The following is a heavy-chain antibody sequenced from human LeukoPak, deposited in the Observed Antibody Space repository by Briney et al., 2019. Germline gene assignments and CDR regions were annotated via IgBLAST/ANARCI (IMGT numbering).Heavy chain of an antibody. D-gene: IGHD3-10*01. CDR3: AKSNVIRGFVVEEGFDP. V-gene: IGHV3-30*18. CDR1: GFTFSSYD. Sequence: QTGGSLRLSCAASGFTFSSYDMHWVHQAPGLGPEWVAVISYDGGDKDYADSVKGRFTISRDNSKNTLYLQMNGLRAEDTALYSCAKSNVIRGFVVEEGFDPWGQGTLVTVS. CDR2: ISYDGGDK. J-gene: IGHJ5*02.